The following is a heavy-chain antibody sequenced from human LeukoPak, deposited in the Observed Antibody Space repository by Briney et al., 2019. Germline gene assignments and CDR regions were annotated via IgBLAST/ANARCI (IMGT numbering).Heavy chain of an antibody. CDR1: GFTFSSYE. D-gene: IGHD2-15*01. V-gene: IGHV3-48*03. CDR3: ARDRYCSGGSCYYFDC. J-gene: IGHJ4*02. Sequence: GGSLRLSCAASGFTFSSYEMNWVRQAPGKVLGWVSSISSSGSTISYADSVKGRFTIARDNAKNSLYLQMNSLRAENTAVYYCARDRYCSGGSCYYFDCWGQGTLVTFSS. CDR2: ISSSGSTI.